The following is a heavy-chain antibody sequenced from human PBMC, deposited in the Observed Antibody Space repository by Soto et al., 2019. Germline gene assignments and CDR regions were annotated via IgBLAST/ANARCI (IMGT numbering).Heavy chain of an antibody. J-gene: IGHJ6*04. V-gene: IGHV1-69*08. CDR1: GGTFSSYT. CDR2: IIPILGIA. CDR3: ARDRYGSGASDV. D-gene: IGHD3-10*01. Sequence: QVQLVQSGAEVKKPGSSGKVSCKASGGTFSSYTISWVRQAPGQGLEWMGRIIPILGIANYAQKFQGRVTITADKSTSTAYMELSSLRSEDTAVYYCARDRYGSGASDVWGKGTTVTVSS.